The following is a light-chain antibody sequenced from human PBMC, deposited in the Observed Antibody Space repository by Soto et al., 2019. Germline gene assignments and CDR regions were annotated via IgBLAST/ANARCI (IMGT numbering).Light chain of an antibody. CDR1: QSISSY. CDR2: AAS. V-gene: IGKV1-39*01. J-gene: IGKJ4*01. Sequence: ETQMTPSSPTIFASVRSRDLITCRASQSISSYLNWYQQKPGKAPKLLIYAASSLQSGVPSRFSGSGSGTDFTLTISSLQPEDFATYXXXXXXXXXRXFXEGTKVDIK. CDR3: XXXXXXXRX.